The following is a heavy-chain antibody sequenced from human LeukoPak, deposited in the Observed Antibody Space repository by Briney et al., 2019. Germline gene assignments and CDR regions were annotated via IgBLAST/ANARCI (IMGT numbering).Heavy chain of an antibody. V-gene: IGHV3-7*01. CDR3: ARDIVVVPAAILGVHYYYGMDV. D-gene: IGHD2-2*02. Sequence: GGSLRLSSAASGFTFSSYWMSWVRQAPGKGLEWVANIKQDGSEKYYVDSVKGRFTISRDNAKNSLYLQMNSLRAEDTAVYYCARDIVVVPAAILGVHYYYGMDVWGQGTTVTVSS. J-gene: IGHJ6*02. CDR2: IKQDGSEK. CDR1: GFTFSSYW.